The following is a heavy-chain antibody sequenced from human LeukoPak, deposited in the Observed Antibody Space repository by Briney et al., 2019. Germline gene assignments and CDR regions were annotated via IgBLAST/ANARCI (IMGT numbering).Heavy chain of an antibody. V-gene: IGHV3-64D*06. D-gene: IGHD3-10*01. J-gene: IGHJ4*02. CDR3: VRGGAYYYDSGGYPLY. CDR1: GFTFSAYD. Sequence: GRSLRLSCSASGFTFSAYDFSWVRQAPGKGVEYVSSISSIGGSTNYAEYVKGRLTISRDNSKSTLFLLMSSLGAEDSAVYYCVRGGAYYYDSGGYPLYWGQGTLVTVSS. CDR2: ISSIGGST.